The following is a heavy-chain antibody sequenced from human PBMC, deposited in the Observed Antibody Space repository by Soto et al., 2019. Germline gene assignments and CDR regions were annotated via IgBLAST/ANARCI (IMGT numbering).Heavy chain of an antibody. J-gene: IGHJ4*02. CDR3: ARADYYDSSGFYYDY. V-gene: IGHV1-46*01. CDR1: GYIFTNHY. CDR2: INPSGGST. Sequence: QEKLVQSGAEVKKPGASVKVSCKASGYIFTNHYIHWVRQAPGQGLEWMGIINPSGGSTNYLQKFQGRVTMTRDTSTSTVYMELSSLRSEDTAVYFCARADYYDSSGFYYDYWGQGTLVTVSS. D-gene: IGHD3-22*01.